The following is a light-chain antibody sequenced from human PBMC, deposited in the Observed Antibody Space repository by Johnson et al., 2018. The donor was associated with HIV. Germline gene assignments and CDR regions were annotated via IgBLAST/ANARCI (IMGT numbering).Light chain of an antibody. V-gene: IGLV1-51*01. CDR2: DNN. Sequence: QSVLTQPPSVSAAPGQKVTISCSGSSSNIGNNYVSWYQQLPGTAPKLLIYDNNKRPSGIPDRFSGSKSGTSATLGITGLQTGDEADYYCGTWDSSLSASYGFRTGTKGTVL. CDR3: GTWDSSLSASYG. CDR1: SSNIGNNY. J-gene: IGLJ1*01.